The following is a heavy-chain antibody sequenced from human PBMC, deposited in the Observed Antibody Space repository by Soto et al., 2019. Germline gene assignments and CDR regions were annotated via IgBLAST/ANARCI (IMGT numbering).Heavy chain of an antibody. V-gene: IGHV5-10-1*01. Sequence: GESLKISCKGSGYRFSSYWISWVRQMPGKGLEWMGRIDPSDSNTNYSPSFQGHVTISVDTSKNQFSLKLSSVTAADTAVYYCARRGAAADDYWGQGTLVTVSS. CDR3: ARRGAAADDY. CDR1: GYRFSSYW. D-gene: IGHD2-2*01. J-gene: IGHJ4*02. CDR2: IDPSDSNT.